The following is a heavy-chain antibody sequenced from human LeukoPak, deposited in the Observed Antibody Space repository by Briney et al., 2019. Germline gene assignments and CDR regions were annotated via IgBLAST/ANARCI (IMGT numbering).Heavy chain of an antibody. CDR2: INSDGINT. CDR1: GFTFSSYW. D-gene: IGHD3-22*01. Sequence: QTGGSLRLPCAASGFTFSSYWMHWVRQAPGKGLVWVSRINSDGINTSYADSVKGRFTISRDNAKNTLNLQMNSLRAEDTAVYYCARDLGQYYDTSDNWFDPWGQGTLVTVSS. J-gene: IGHJ5*02. V-gene: IGHV3-74*01. CDR3: ARDLGQYYDTSDNWFDP.